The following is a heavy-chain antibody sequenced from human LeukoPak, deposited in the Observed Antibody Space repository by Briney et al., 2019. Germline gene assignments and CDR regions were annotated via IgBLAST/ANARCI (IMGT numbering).Heavy chain of an antibody. CDR3: ARVHYYGSGATS. D-gene: IGHD3-10*01. J-gene: IGHJ4*02. Sequence: ASVKVSCKASGYTFTGYYMHWVRQAPGQGLEWMGWINPNSGGTNYAQKFQGRVTMTRDTSISTAHMELSRLRSDDTAVYYCARVHYYGSGATSWGQGTLVTVSS. CDR1: GYTFTGYY. V-gene: IGHV1-2*02. CDR2: INPNSGGT.